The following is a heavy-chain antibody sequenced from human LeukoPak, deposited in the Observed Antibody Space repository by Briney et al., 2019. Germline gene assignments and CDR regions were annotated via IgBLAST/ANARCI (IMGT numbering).Heavy chain of an antibody. CDR1: GFTFINYR. CDR3: AKGSVVAALDAFDI. CDR2: ISTSRSYI. J-gene: IGHJ3*02. D-gene: IGHD2-15*01. V-gene: IGHV3-21*01. Sequence: GGSLRLSCAASGFTFINYRMNWVRQAPGKGLEWVSSISTSRSYIYYADSVKGRFTISRDNSKNTLYLQMNSLSAEDTAVYYCAKGSVVAALDAFDIWGQGKMVTVSS.